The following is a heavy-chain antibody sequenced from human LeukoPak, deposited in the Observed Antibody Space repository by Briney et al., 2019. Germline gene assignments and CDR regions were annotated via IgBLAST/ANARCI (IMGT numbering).Heavy chain of an antibody. D-gene: IGHD3-22*01. V-gene: IGHV3-23*01. CDR3: AKDRLRDYYDSSGIDY. Sequence: GGSLRLSCAASGFTFSSYAMSWVRQAPGKGLVWVSAISGSGGSTYYADSVKGRFTISRDNSKNTLYLQMNSLRAEDTAVYYCAKDRLRDYYDSSGIDYWGQGTLVTVSS. CDR1: GFTFSSYA. J-gene: IGHJ4*02. CDR2: ISGSGGST.